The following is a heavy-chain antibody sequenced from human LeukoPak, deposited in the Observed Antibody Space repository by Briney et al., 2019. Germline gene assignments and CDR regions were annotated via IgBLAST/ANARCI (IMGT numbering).Heavy chain of an antibody. V-gene: IGHV1-2*02. J-gene: IGHJ5*02. CDR1: GYTFTGYY. CDR2: INPNSGGT. Sequence: ASVKVSCKASGYTFTGYYMHWVRQAPGQGLEWMGWINPNSGGTNYAQKFQDRVTMTRDTSISTAYMELSRLRSDDTAVYYCARDDGDSSGYYMNWFDPWGQGTLVTVSS. D-gene: IGHD3-22*01. CDR3: ARDDGDSSGYYMNWFDP.